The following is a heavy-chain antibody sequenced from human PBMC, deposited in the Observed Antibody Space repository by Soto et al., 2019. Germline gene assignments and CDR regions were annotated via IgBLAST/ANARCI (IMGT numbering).Heavy chain of an antibody. V-gene: IGHV4-31*03. Sequence: QVQLQESGPGLVKPSQTLSLTCSVSGASINSGNHHWSWIRQHPGRGLEWIASFYDTGRPYYNPALKNRGIISAGTSKNQFSLKLSYVTGADQAVYSGARGIRIVARRICYVDLWGRGTLVNVSS. D-gene: IGHD6-6*01. CDR3: ARGIRIVARRICYVDL. J-gene: IGHJ2*01. CDR1: GASINSGNHH. CDR2: FYDTGRP.